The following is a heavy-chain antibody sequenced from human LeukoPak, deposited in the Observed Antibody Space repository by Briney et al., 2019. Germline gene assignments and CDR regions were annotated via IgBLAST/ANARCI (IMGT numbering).Heavy chain of an antibody. V-gene: IGHV3-30*18. CDR3: AKEDRVTNNYYYYGMDV. CDR2: ISYDGSNK. J-gene: IGHJ6*02. D-gene: IGHD4-17*01. CDR1: GFTFSSYG. Sequence: GGSLRLSCAASGFTFSSYGMHWVRQAPGKGLEWVAVISYDGSNKYYADSVKGRFTISRDNSKNTLYLQMNSLRAEDTAVYYCAKEDRVTNNYYYYGMDVWGQGTTVTVSS.